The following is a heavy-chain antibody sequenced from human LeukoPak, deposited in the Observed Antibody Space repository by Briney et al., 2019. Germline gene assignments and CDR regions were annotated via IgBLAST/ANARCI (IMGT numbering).Heavy chain of an antibody. V-gene: IGHV5-51*01. CDR3: ARAGYSNRWDGVDY. J-gene: IGHJ4*02. CDR1: GYTFTNYW. Sequence: PGESLKISCKGSGYTFTNYWIGWVRQMPGKGLEFMGIIYPGDSDTRYSPSFQGQVTTSVDKSINTAYLQWSSLKASDSAMYYCARAGYSNRWDGVDYWGQGTLVTVSS. CDR2: IYPGDSDT. D-gene: IGHD2/OR15-2a*01.